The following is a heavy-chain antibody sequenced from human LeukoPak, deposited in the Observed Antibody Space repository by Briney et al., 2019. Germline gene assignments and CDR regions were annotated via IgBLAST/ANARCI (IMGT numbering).Heavy chain of an antibody. J-gene: IGHJ6*02. CDR3: ASRGYSSSWYSHFNTPYDYYYYGKDV. CDR1: GFTFSSYA. V-gene: IGHV3-23*01. Sequence: PGGSLRLSCAASGFTFSSYAMSWVRQAPGKGLEWVSAISGSGGSTYYADSVKGRFTISRDNSKNTLYLQMNSLRAEDTAVYYCASRGYSSSWYSHFNTPYDYYYYGKDVWGQGTTVTVSS. D-gene: IGHD6-13*01. CDR2: ISGSGGST.